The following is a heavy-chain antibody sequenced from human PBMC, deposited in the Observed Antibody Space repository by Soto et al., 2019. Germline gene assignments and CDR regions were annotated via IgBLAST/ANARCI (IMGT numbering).Heavy chain of an antibody. J-gene: IGHJ4*02. Sequence: SETLSLTCAVYGGSFSGYYWSWIRQPPGKGLEWIGEINHSGSTNYNPSLKSRVTISVDTSKNQFSLKLSSVTAADTAVYYCGRGPLKGPRACYNYSNYWEQGTL. V-gene: IGHV4-34*01. D-gene: IGHD4-4*01. CDR3: GRGPLKGPRACYNYSNY. CDR2: INHSGST. CDR1: GGSFSGYY.